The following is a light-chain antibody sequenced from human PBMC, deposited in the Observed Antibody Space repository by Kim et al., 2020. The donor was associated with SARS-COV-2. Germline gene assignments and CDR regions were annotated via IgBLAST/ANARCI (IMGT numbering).Light chain of an antibody. CDR3: SSYTSSHTFV. J-gene: IGLJ1*01. CDR2: DVT. CDR1: NSDVGGYNY. V-gene: IGLV2-14*03. Sequence: GQSITISCTGTNSDVGGYNYVSWYQHHPGKAPKFMIYDVTERPSGVSNRFSGSKSGNTASLTISGLQAEDEADYYCSSYTSSHTFVFGTGTKVTVL.